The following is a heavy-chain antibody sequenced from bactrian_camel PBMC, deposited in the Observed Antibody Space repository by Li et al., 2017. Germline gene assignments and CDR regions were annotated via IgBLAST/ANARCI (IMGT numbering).Heavy chain of an antibody. J-gene: IGHJ4*01. V-gene: IGHV3-2*01. CDR1: GFTFSSEH. Sequence: HVQLVESGGGLVQPGGSLRLSCAASGFTFSSEHMSWVRQAPGKGLEWVSSIYSDGKKTYYGDSVKGRFTISRDNAKNTVYLQMNSLESEDTALYYCVAHHDDWGQGTQVTVS. CDR2: IYSDGKKT. CDR3: VAHHDD.